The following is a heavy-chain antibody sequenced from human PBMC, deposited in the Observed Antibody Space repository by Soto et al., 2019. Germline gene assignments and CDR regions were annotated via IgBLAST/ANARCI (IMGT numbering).Heavy chain of an antibody. CDR3: GKGRGVPGSLTPRFAF. CDR2: ISGGGDTT. CDR1: GFTFNNYA. Sequence: EVQLLESGGGLVQPGGSLRLSCAASGFTFNNYAMTWVRQAPGKGLEWVSAISGGGDTTSYADSVKGRFTVSRDGSKNPLYRKISSRVPENTALYSCGKGRGVPGSLTPRFAFWGQGPLATVPS. D-gene: IGHD3-10*01. J-gene: IGHJ4*02. V-gene: IGHV3-23*01.